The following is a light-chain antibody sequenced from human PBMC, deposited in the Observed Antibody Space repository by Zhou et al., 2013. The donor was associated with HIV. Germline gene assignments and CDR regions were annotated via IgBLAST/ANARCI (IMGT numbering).Light chain of an antibody. CDR3: HQYNNWPPG. J-gene: IGKJ2*03. CDR1: QSVGSN. V-gene: IGKV3-15*01. Sequence: EKVMTQSPATLSVSPGERVTLSCRASQSVGSNLAWYQQKPGQAPRLLIYGASTRATGIPARFSGSGSGTEFTLTISSLQSEDFAVYYCHQYNNWPPGFGQGAKLEIK. CDR2: GAS.